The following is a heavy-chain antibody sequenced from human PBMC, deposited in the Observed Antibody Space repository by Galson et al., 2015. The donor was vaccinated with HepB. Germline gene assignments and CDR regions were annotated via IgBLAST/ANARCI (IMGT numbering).Heavy chain of an antibody. V-gene: IGHV1-2*02. CDR1: GYVFTGYY. Sequence: SVKVSCKASGYVFTGYYMHWVRQAPGQGLEWMGWINPKSGGTNYAGNFQGRVTVTRDTCVTTAYMGVTRLTSDDTAVYYCATSLGVRGGGGNLEYWGQGTLITVSS. CDR2: INPKSGGT. D-gene: IGHD1-26*01. J-gene: IGHJ4*02. CDR3: ATSLGVRGGGGNLEY.